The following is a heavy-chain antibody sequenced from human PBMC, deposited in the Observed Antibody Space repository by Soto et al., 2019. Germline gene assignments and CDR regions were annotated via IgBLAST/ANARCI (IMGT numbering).Heavy chain of an antibody. D-gene: IGHD1-7*01. V-gene: IGHV3-21*01. CDR1: GFTLSSNS. CDR2: ISRSSSYI. J-gene: IGHJ6*02. CDR3: ARENWNYVRDYYYYCCWDV. Sequence: PGGTLRRPCAASGFTLSSNSMNWVRQAPGKGLEWVSSISRSSSYIYYADSVKGRFTISRDNAKNSLYLQMNSLRDEDTAWYNYARENWNYVRDYYYYCCWDVWRQGTRVTVSS.